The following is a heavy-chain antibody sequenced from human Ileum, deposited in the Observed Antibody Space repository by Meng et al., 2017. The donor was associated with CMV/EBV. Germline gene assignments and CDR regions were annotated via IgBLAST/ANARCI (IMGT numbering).Heavy chain of an antibody. Sequence: QLRESGPGLVKPSETLSLTCTASGGSIRNYYWSWIRQPAGKGLEWIGRIYTGGSPNYNPSLYSRVTMSLDTSKNQFSLKLNSVTAADTAVYYCARLNYYDSREFDYWGQGTLVTVSS. CDR2: IYTGGSP. V-gene: IGHV4-4*07. CDR3: ARLNYYDSREFDY. CDR1: GGSIRNYY. J-gene: IGHJ4*02. D-gene: IGHD3-22*01.